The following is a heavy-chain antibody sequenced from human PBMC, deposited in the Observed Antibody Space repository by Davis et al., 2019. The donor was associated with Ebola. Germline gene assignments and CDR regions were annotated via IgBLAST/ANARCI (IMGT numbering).Heavy chain of an antibody. CDR2: TSGSGGRT. V-gene: IGHV3-23*01. J-gene: IGHJ4*02. D-gene: IGHD2-15*01. Sequence: GESLKISCAASGFTFSSYVMTWVRQAPGKGLEWVSGTSGSGGRTDYADSVKGRFTISRDNSKNTLYLQMNSLRVEDTAVYYCAKAIYCSGGSCNLQFDYWGQGTLVTVSS. CDR3: AKAIYCSGGSCNLQFDY. CDR1: GFTFSSYV.